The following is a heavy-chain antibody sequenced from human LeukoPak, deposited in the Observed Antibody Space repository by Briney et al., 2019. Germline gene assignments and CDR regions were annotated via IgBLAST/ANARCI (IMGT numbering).Heavy chain of an antibody. J-gene: IGHJ4*02. CDR3: ARDLFYSVSGTYYNVGRVFNY. D-gene: IGHD3-10*01. Sequence: ASVKVSCKASGYTFTSYGISWVRQAPGQGLEWMGWISAYNGNTNYAQKFQGRVTMTRDTSITTAYMELTSLRSDDTAVYYCARDLFYSVSGTYYNVGRVFNYWGQGTLVTVSS. V-gene: IGHV1-18*01. CDR2: ISAYNGNT. CDR1: GYTFTSYG.